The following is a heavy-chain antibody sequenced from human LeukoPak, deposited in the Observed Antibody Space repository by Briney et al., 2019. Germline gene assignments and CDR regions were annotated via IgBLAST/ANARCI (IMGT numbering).Heavy chain of an antibody. Sequence: TGGSLRLSCAASGFTFSSYSMNWVRQAPGKGLEEVSPISSSSSYIYYADSVKGRFTISRDNAKNSLYLQMNSLRAEDTAVYYCARDGSSGWYMGSWFDPWGQGTLVTVFS. J-gene: IGHJ5*02. D-gene: IGHD6-19*01. CDR1: GFTFSSYS. V-gene: IGHV3-21*01. CDR2: ISSSSSYI. CDR3: ARDGSSGWYMGSWFDP.